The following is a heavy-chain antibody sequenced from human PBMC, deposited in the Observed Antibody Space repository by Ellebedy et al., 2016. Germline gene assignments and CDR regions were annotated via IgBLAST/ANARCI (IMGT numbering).Heavy chain of an antibody. D-gene: IGHD6-19*01. Sequence: SETLSLTCTVSGGSISSGDYYWGWIRQPPGKGLEWIGSISYSGSTYYNPSLKSRVTISVDTSKNQFSLKLSSVTAADTAVYSCARHPLEWLVGPMYFDYWGQGTLVTVSP. V-gene: IGHV4-39*01. CDR1: GGSISSGDYY. CDR3: ARHPLEWLVGPMYFDY. CDR2: ISYSGST. J-gene: IGHJ4*02.